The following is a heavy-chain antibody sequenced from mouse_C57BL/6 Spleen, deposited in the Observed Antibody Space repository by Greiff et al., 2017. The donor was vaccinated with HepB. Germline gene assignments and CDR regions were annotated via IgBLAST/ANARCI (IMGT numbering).Heavy chain of an antibody. CDR1: GYTFTSYW. Sequence: QVQLKQPGAELVKPGASVKLSCKASGYTFTSYWMHWVKQRPGRGLEWIGRIDPNSGGTKYNEKFKSKATLTVDKPSSTAYMQLSSLTSEDSAVYYCARGYGNYAYYAMDYWGQGTSVTVSS. V-gene: IGHV1-72*01. CDR2: IDPNSGGT. D-gene: IGHD2-10*02. CDR3: ARGYGNYAYYAMDY. J-gene: IGHJ4*01.